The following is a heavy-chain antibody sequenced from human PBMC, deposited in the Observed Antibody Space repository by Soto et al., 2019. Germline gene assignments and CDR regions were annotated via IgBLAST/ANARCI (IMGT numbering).Heavy chain of an antibody. J-gene: IGHJ4*02. CDR3: ARGHLGITTTGTWYDFDY. CDR1: GDSISSYY. V-gene: IGHV4-59*01. D-gene: IGHD2-15*01. Sequence: ETLSLTCTVSGDSISSYYWTWIRQPPGKGLEYIGYIYYSGRTYYNPSLKSRVTISVDTSKNQFSLKLSSVTAADTAVYYCARGHLGITTTGTWYDFDYWGQGTLVTVSS. CDR2: IYYSGRT.